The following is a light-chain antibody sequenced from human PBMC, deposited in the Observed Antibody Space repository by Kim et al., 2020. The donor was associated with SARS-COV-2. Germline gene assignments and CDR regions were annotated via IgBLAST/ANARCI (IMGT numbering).Light chain of an antibody. CDR3: ATWDGSLNGWV. CDR1: NSNIGSNT. V-gene: IGLV1-44*01. J-gene: IGLJ3*02. Sequence: GQSVTIPCSGSNSNIGSNTVNWYQHLPGTAPKFLIYSNNRRPSGVPDRFSGSKSGTSASLAISGLQSEDEADYYCATWDGSLNGWVFGGGTQLTVL. CDR2: SNN.